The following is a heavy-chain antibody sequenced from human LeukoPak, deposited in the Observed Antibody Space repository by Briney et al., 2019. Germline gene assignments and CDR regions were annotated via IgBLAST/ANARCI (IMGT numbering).Heavy chain of an antibody. CDR2: ISSSSDTV. CDR1: EFTFSSYN. Sequence: GSLRLSCAASEFTFSSYNMNWVRQAPGKGLEWISYISSSSDTVYYTDSVKGRFTISRDNSKNSLYLQMNSLRDEDTAVYYCARRTGMTLPGWLRVVALWGQGTLVTVSS. V-gene: IGHV3-48*02. J-gene: IGHJ4*02. CDR3: ARRTGMTLPGWLRVVAL. D-gene: IGHD6-19*01.